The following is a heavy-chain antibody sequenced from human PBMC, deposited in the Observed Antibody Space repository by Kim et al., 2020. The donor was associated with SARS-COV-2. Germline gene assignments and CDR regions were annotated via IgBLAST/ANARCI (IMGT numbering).Heavy chain of an antibody. J-gene: IGHJ4*02. V-gene: IGHV3-49*04. CDR2: IRSKAYGGTT. CDR1: GFTFGDYA. Sequence: GGSLRLSCTASGFTFGDYAMSWVRQAPGKGLEWVGFIRSKAYGGTTEYAASVKGRFTISRDDSKSIAYLQMNSLKTEDTAVYYCTRTYYYGSGSQRSVDYWGQGTLVTVSS. D-gene: IGHD3-10*01. CDR3: TRTYYYGSGSQRSVDY.